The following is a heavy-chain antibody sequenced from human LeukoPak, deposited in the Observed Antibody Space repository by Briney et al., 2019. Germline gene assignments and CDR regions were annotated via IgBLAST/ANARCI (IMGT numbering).Heavy chain of an antibody. J-gene: IGHJ6*02. V-gene: IGHV1-2*04. CDR2: INPNSGGT. CDR3: ARKARDYYYGMDV. CDR1: GYTFTGYY. Sequence: ASVNVSCKASGYTFTGYYMHWVRQAPGQGLEWMGWINPNSGGTNYAQKFQGWVTMTRDTSISTAYMELSRLRSDDTAVYYCARKARDYYYGMDVWGQGTTVTVSS.